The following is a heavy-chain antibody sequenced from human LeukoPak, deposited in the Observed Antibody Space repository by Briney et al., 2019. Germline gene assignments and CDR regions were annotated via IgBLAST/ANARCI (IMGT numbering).Heavy chain of an antibody. V-gene: IGHV3-21*06. D-gene: IGHD3-22*01. CDR2: ISSSSSYI. J-gene: IGHJ4*02. Sequence: GGSLRLSCAASGFTLSSYSMNWVRQAPGKGLEWVSSISSSSSYIYYADSVKGRFTISRDNAKNSLYVQMDSLRAEDTAVYYCARGDSSGYVCDYWGQGTLVTVSS. CDR1: GFTLSSYS. CDR3: ARGDSSGYVCDY.